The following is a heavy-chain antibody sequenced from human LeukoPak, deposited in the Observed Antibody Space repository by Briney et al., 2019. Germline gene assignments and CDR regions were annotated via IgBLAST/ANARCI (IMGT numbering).Heavy chain of an antibody. V-gene: IGHV3-21*01. CDR3: ARVVDITMVRGGPYYYYGMDV. D-gene: IGHD3-10*01. J-gene: IGHJ6*02. CDR1: GFTFSSYS. Sequence: GGSLRLSCAASGFTFSSYSMNWVRQAPGKGLEWVSSISSSSSYIYYAESVKGRFTISRDNAKNSLYLQMNSLRAEDTAVYYCARVVDITMVRGGPYYYYGMDVWGQGTTVTVSS. CDR2: ISSSSSYI.